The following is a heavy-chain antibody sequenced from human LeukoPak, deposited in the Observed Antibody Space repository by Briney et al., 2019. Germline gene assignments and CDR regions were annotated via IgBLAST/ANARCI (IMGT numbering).Heavy chain of an antibody. Sequence: GGSLRLSCAASGLTFSSYAMHWVRQAPGKGLEWAAVISYDGSNKYYADSVKGRFTISRDNSKNTLYLQMNSLRAEDTAVYYCARDRRYCSSTSCPVNWFDPWGQGTLVTVSS. V-gene: IGHV3-30-3*01. J-gene: IGHJ5*02. CDR1: GLTFSSYA. CDR2: ISYDGSNK. D-gene: IGHD2-2*01. CDR3: ARDRRYCSSTSCPVNWFDP.